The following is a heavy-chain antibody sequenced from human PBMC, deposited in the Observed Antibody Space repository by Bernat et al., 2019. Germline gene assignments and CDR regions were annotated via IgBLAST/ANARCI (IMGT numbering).Heavy chain of an antibody. CDR3: GVGSGWY. V-gene: IGHV3-33*01. Sequence: QVQLVESGGGVVQPGRSLRLSCAASGFTFSNYGMHWVRQAPGKGLEWVAVIWYDGSNKNYADSVKGRFTISRDNSKNTLYLQMNSLRAEDTAVYYCGVGSGWYRGQGTLVTVSS. CDR2: IWYDGSNK. CDR1: GFTFSNYG. D-gene: IGHD6-19*01. J-gene: IGHJ4*02.